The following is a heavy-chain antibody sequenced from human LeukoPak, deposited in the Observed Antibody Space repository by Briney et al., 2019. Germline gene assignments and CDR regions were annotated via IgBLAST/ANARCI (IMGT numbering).Heavy chain of an antibody. D-gene: IGHD3-16*02. J-gene: IGHJ3*02. CDR2: IYSGVDT. CDR3: ARVSFAGGVSHAFDI. CDR1: GFIVSSNF. V-gene: IGHV3-53*01. Sequence: GGSLRLSCAASGFIVSSNFMSWVRQAPGKGLEWVAVIYSGVDTYYADSVKGRFTISRDNSKNTLYLQRNSLREEDTAVYYCARVSFAGGVSHAFDIWGQGTLITVSS.